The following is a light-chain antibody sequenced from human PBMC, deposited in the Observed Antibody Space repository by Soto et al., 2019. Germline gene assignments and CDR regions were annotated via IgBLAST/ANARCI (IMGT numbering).Light chain of an antibody. CDR3: AAWDDSLHGVA. Sequence: QSVLTQPPSASGTPGQSVTLSCSGSTSNIGSNAVNWYQQLPGTAPKLVIYKNNQRPSGVPDRFSGSKFGTSASLAISGLQSEDEADYHCAAWDDSLHGVAFGGGTKLTVL. CDR1: TSNIGSNA. V-gene: IGLV1-44*01. CDR2: KNN. J-gene: IGLJ3*02.